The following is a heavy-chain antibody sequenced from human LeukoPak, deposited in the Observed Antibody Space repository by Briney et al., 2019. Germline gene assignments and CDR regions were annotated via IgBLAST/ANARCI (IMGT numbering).Heavy chain of an antibody. Sequence: SETLSLTCTVSGGSISSYYWSWIRQPPGKGLEWIGNIYYSGGTNYSPALKSRVTISLDASKTQSSLKLSSVTAADTAVYYCARAQVPAAALYYFDYWGQGTLVTVSS. CDR3: ARAQVPAAALYYFDY. J-gene: IGHJ4*02. V-gene: IGHV4-59*01. CDR2: IYYSGGT. CDR1: GGSISSYY. D-gene: IGHD2-2*01.